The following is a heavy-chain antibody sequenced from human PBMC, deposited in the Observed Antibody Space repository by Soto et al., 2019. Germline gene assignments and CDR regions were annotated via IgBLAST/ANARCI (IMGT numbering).Heavy chain of an antibody. CDR3: AKVGDDYGSVLPRGGNWFAP. J-gene: IGHJ5*02. CDR1: GFTFSRYA. Sequence: EVQRLESGGGLVQPGGSLRLSCAASGFTFSRYAMSWVRQAPGKGLEWVSAISGSGGSTYYADSVKGRFTLSRDNSKNTLYLQMNSLRGEDTAVYYCAKVGDDYGSVLPRGGNWFAPWGQGTLVIVSS. CDR2: ISGSGGST. D-gene: IGHD3-10*01. V-gene: IGHV3-23*01.